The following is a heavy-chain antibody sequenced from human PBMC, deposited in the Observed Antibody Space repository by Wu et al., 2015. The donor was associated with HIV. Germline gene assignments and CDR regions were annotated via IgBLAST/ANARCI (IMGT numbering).Heavy chain of an antibody. Sequence: QVYLVQSGAEVKKPGSSVKVSCKAPGDYPISWMRQAPGQGLEWMGGITPVFETINYAQKFQGRVTISADKGTSTVYMDLIRLTSDDTAVYYCAKSQIAAAGISLFYWGQGTLVTVSS. D-gene: IGHD6-13*01. CDR3: AKSQIAAAGISLFY. J-gene: IGHJ4*02. V-gene: IGHV1-69*14. CDR2: ITPVFETI. CDR1: GDYP.